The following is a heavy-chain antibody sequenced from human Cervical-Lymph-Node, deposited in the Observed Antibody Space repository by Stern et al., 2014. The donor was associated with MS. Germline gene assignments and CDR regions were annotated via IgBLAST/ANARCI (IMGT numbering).Heavy chain of an antibody. D-gene: IGHD4-17*01. CDR3: ARDGSYEAYGDHATSVFDH. J-gene: IGHJ4*02. CDR2: IIPIFGGT. Sequence: QVQLLQPGPEVKKPGSSVTLSCKASGDSFNNYAVNWLRQAPGQGLEWIGGIIPIFGGTNYDQKFRGRVTIKAVKSLVHASLQLNSLRSDDTAVYFCARDGSYEAYGDHATSVFDHGGQGTLVTVPS. CDR1: GDSFNNYA. V-gene: IGHV1-69*06.